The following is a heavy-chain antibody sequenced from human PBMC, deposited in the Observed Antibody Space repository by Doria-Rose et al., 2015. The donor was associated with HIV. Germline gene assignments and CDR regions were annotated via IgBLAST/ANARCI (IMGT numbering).Heavy chain of an antibody. CDR2: IFSDDER. J-gene: IGHJ4*02. Sequence: PGPVLVKPTETLTLTCTVSGVSLSSPGMGVSWIRQPPGKALEWLATIFSDDERSYKTSLKSRLTISRCTSKSQVVLTMTDMDPVDTATYYCARIKSSRWYHKYYFDFWGQGTLVIVSA. V-gene: IGHV2-26*01. CDR1: GVSLSSPGMG. CDR3: ARIKSSRWYHKYYFDF. D-gene: IGHD6-13*01.